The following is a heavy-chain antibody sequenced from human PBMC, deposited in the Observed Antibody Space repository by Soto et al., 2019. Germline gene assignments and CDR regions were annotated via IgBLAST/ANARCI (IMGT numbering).Heavy chain of an antibody. V-gene: IGHV1-69*13. Sequence: VKFSSKASGGIFSSYASSWVRHAPGQGLEWMGGIIPIFGTANYAQKFQGRVTITADEATSTAYMELSSLSSEDTAVYYCARLMTTVTTFGLAYGMDVWGQGTTVTVSS. CDR1: GGIFSSYA. J-gene: IGHJ6*02. CDR3: ARLMTTVTTFGLAYGMDV. CDR2: IIPIFGTA. D-gene: IGHD4-17*01.